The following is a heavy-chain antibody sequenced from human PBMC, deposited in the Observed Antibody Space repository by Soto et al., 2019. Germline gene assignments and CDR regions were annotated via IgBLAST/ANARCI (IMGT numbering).Heavy chain of an antibody. Sequence: EVQLVESGGGLVQPGGSLRLSCAASGFTFSDHYMDWVRQAPGKGLEWVGRTRNKANRYTTEYATSVQGRFTISRDDSKNSLYLQMNSLKPEDTAVYYCTSCWGDYRYFDYWGQGTLVTVSS. CDR3: TSCWGDYRYFDY. CDR2: TRNKANRYTT. V-gene: IGHV3-72*01. CDR1: GFTFSDHY. D-gene: IGHD4-17*01. J-gene: IGHJ4*02.